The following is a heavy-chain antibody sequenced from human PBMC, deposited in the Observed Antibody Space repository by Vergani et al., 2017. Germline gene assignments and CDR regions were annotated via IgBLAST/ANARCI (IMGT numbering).Heavy chain of an antibody. V-gene: IGHV3-33*01. CDR1: GFTFNQYG. D-gene: IGHD2-2*01. CDR2: TWYDGNNK. Sequence: QVQLVESGGGVVQPGRSLRLSCAASGFTFNQYGMHWVRQAPGKGLEWVAVTWYDGNNKQYADSVKGRFTISRDNSKSTMYLQMNSLRDEDTGVYYCARVGLRYCSSTSCYWGWFDPWGQGTLVTVSS. J-gene: IGHJ5*02. CDR3: ARVGLRYCSSTSCYWGWFDP.